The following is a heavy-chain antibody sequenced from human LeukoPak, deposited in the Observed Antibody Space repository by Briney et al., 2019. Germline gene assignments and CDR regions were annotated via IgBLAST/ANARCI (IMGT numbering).Heavy chain of an antibody. Sequence: SETLSLTCAVYGGSFSGYYWSWIRQPPGKGLEWIGEINHSGSTNYNPSLKSRVTISVDTSKKQFSLKLSSVTAADTAVYYCARGASYYAPFDYWGQGTLVTVSS. D-gene: IGHD3-10*01. CDR1: GGSFSGYY. V-gene: IGHV4-34*01. J-gene: IGHJ4*02. CDR3: ARGASYYAPFDY. CDR2: INHSGST.